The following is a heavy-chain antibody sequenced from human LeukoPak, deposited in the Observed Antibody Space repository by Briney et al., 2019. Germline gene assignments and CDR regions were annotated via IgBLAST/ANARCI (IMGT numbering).Heavy chain of an antibody. D-gene: IGHD4-17*01. CDR1: GYTFTSYG. Sequence: ASVKVSCKASGYTFTSYGISWVRQAPGQGLEWMGWISAYNGNTNYAQKLQGRVTMTTDTSTSTAYMELRSLRSDDTAVYYCARDRMRTTVTTTFDYWGQGTLVTVSS. J-gene: IGHJ4*02. CDR2: ISAYNGNT. CDR3: ARDRMRTTVTTTFDY. V-gene: IGHV1-18*01.